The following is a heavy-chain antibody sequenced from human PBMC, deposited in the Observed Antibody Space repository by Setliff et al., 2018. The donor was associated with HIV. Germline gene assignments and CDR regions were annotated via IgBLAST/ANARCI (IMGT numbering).Heavy chain of an antibody. Sequence: PGESLKISCIASGFTFSTYGMSWFRQAPGKGLEWVSSISVSGGRTNHADSVQGRFTISRDNSKNTLYVQMNSLRDEDKAVYYCARADYGDFVEYWGRGTLVTVSS. CDR2: ISVSGGRT. CDR3: ARADYGDFVEY. D-gene: IGHD4-17*01. CDR1: GFTFSTYG. J-gene: IGHJ4*02. V-gene: IGHV3-23*01.